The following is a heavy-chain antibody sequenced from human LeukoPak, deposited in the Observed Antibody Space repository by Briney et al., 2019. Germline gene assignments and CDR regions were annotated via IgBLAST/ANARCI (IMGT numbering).Heavy chain of an antibody. Sequence: SSQTLSLTCTVSGGSISSGSYYWSWIRQPAGKGLEWIGRIYTSGSTNYNPSLKSRVTISVDASKNQFSLKLSSVTAADTAVYYCARSIVATLGSGGYYYYYYMDVWGKGTTVTISS. D-gene: IGHD5-12*01. CDR3: ARSIVATLGSGGYYYYYYMDV. V-gene: IGHV4-61*02. CDR2: IYTSGST. J-gene: IGHJ6*03. CDR1: GGSISSGSYY.